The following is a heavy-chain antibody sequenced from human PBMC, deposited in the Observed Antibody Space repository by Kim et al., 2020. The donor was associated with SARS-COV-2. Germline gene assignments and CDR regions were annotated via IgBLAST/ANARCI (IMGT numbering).Heavy chain of an antibody. CDR1: GFTFNTYG. J-gene: IGHJ6*02. Sequence: WGSLRLSCAASGFTFNTYGMYWVRQAPGKGLEWVAVISYDGSTKYYADSGKGRCTISRDNSKNTLYLQMNSLRAEDTSVYYCANDVLRGVNYYYYGMDVWGQGTTVTVSS. V-gene: IGHV3-30*18. D-gene: IGHD3-10*01. CDR2: ISYDGSTK. CDR3: ANDVLRGVNYYYYGMDV.